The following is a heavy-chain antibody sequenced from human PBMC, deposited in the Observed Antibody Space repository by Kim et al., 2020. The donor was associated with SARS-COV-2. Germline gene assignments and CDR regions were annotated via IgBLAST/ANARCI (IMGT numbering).Heavy chain of an antibody. CDR3: ATRPFFFATSVYYPPVL. Sequence: ASVKVSCKASGYSFTSHAMNWLRQAPGQGPQWVGRINTKTGNSTFAQGFTGKFVFSLDTSVNTAYLQINNLEAEDTAIYYCATRPFFFATSVYYPPVLWGQGTLVTVSS. V-gene: IGHV7-4-1*02. D-gene: IGHD3-22*01. CDR1: GYSFTSHA. J-gene: IGHJ1*01. CDR2: INTKTGNS.